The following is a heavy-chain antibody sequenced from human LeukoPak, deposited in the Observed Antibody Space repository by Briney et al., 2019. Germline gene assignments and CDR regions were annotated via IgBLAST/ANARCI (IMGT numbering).Heavy chain of an antibody. CDR1: GGSISNSSYY. D-gene: IGHD5-24*01. CDR3: ARHGRMGTINPSY. J-gene: IGHJ4*02. V-gene: IGHV4-39*01. CDR2: MYYSGST. Sequence: SETLTLTCTVLGGSISNSSYYWGWIRQPPGKGLEWIGSMYYSGSTYYNPSLKSRATISVDTSKNQFSLKLSSVTAADTAVYYCARHGRMGTINPSYWGQGTLVTVSS.